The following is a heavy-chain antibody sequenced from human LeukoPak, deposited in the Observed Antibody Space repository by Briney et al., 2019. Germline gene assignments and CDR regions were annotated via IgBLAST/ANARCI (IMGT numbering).Heavy chain of an antibody. V-gene: IGHV4-59*01. CDR2: IYYSGST. CDR3: ARADFWSGYYPFDY. CDR1: GGSISSYY. J-gene: IGHJ4*02. Sequence: SETLSLTCTVSGGSISSYYWSWIRQPPGKGLEWIGYIYYSGSTNYNPSLKSRVAISVDTSKNQFSPKLSSVTAADTAVYYCARADFWSGYYPFDYWGQGTLVTVSS. D-gene: IGHD3-3*01.